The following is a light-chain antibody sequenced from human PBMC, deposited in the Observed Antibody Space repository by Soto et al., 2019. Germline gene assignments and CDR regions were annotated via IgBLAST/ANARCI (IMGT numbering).Light chain of an antibody. CDR2: GAS. J-gene: IGKJ5*01. CDR1: QSGSNY. V-gene: IGKV3-11*01. Sequence: VLPQTKATPSLSPGANAMLSFRDSQSGSNYFAWYQQKPGQAPRLLIYGASNRATGIPGRFSGSGSGTDFTLTISRLEPDDFAVYCCQQDGSSGTFGQGTRLEIK. CDR3: QQDGSSGT.